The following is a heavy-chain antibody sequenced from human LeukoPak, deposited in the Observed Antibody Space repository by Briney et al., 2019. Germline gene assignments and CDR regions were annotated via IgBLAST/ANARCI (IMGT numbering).Heavy chain of an antibody. Sequence: GRSLRLSCAASGFTFSNYGIHWVRQAPGKGLEWVAVIWYDGSNKYYADSVKGRFTISRDNSKNTMYLQMNGLRVEDTAVYYCARLGSSWSIDYWGQGTQVTVSS. V-gene: IGHV3-33*01. D-gene: IGHD6-13*01. CDR3: ARLGSSWSIDY. CDR2: IWYDGSNK. CDR1: GFTFSNYG. J-gene: IGHJ4*02.